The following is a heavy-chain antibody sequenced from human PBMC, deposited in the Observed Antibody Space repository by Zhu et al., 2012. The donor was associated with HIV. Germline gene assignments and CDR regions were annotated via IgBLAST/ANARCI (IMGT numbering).Heavy chain of an antibody. CDR1: GGSVSSGTYY. CDR2: IYHSGST. V-gene: IGHV4-61*01. D-gene: IGHD6-13*01. J-gene: IGHJ6*03. CDR3: ARTVGAAASFYNYYMDV. Sequence: QVQLQESGPGLVKPSETLSLTCTVSGGSVSSGTYYWSWIRQPPGKRLEWIGFIYHSGSTNYNPSLKSRVALSVDTSKNQFSLKVTSVTAADTAIYYCARTVGAAASFYNYYMDVWAKGPRSPSL.